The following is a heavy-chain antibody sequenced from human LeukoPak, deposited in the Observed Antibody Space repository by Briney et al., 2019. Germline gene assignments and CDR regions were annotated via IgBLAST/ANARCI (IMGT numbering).Heavy chain of an antibody. Sequence: SETLSLTCTVSGGSISSSSYYWGWIRQPPGKGLEWIGSIYYSGSTYYNPSLKSRVTISVDTSENQFSLKLSSVTAADTAVYYCAANVVGATTDWFDPWGQGTLVTVSS. D-gene: IGHD1-26*01. V-gene: IGHV4-39*01. CDR1: GGSISSSSYY. CDR3: AANVVGATTDWFDP. J-gene: IGHJ5*02. CDR2: IYYSGST.